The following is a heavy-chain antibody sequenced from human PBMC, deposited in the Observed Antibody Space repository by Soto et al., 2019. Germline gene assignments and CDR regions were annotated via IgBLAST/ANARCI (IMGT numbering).Heavy chain of an antibody. V-gene: IGHV4-39*01. Sequence: SETLSLTCTVSGGSISSSSYYWGWIRQPPGKGLEWIGSIYYSGSTYYNPSLKSRVTISVDTSKNQFSLKLSSVTAADTAVYYCARGADMNGMDVWGQGTTVTVSS. CDR1: GGSISSSSYY. CDR2: IYYSGST. J-gene: IGHJ6*02. D-gene: IGHD3-9*01. CDR3: ARGADMNGMDV.